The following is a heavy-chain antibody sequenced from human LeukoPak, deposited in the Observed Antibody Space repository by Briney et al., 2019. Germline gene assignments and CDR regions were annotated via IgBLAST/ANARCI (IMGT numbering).Heavy chain of an antibody. CDR1: GFTFSCSG. J-gene: IGHJ4*02. Sequence: GGSLRLSCAASGFTFSCSGMHWVRQAPGKGLEWVAFISYDGSNRYYADSVKGRFTLSRDNSKNTLYLQKNSLRAEDTAVYYCAKETRGSYSDYWGQGTLVTVSS. V-gene: IGHV3-30*02. D-gene: IGHD5-12*01. CDR2: ISYDGSNR. CDR3: AKETRGSYSDY.